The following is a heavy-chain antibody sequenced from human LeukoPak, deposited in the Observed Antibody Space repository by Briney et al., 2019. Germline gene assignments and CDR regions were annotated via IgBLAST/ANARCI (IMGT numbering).Heavy chain of an antibody. CDR3: ARHGEQPYGMDV. CDR2: IDPSDSYT. J-gene: IGHJ6*02. Sequence: GESLRISCKGSGYSFTSYWISWVRQMPGKGLEWMGRIDPSDSYTNYSPSFQGHVTISADKSISTAYLQWSSLKALDTAVYYCARHGEQPYGMDVWGQGTTVTVSS. D-gene: IGHD1-26*01. V-gene: IGHV5-10-1*01. CDR1: GYSFTSYW.